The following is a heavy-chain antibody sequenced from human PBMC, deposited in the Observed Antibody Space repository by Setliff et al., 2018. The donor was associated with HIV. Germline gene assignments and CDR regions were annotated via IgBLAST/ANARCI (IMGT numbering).Heavy chain of an antibody. CDR1: GYSFINHA. Sequence: ASVKVSCKASGYSFINHAMHWVRQAPGQRLEWMGWINVGSGNTKYSQKFQGRVTITRDTSASTAYIEVNSLTSDDTAVYFCARGLRQLERSNYFDYWGQGTLVTVSS. D-gene: IGHD1-1*01. CDR3: ARGLRQLERSNYFDY. J-gene: IGHJ4*02. V-gene: IGHV1-3*01. CDR2: INVGSGNT.